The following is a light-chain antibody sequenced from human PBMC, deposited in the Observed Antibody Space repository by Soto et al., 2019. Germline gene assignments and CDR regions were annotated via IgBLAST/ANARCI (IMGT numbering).Light chain of an antibody. V-gene: IGKV1-9*01. J-gene: IGKJ2*01. CDR3: QQLYTYPHT. CDR1: QGVMNS. CDR2: SIS. Sequence: IQVTQSPSILSASVGDRVTITCRTSQGVMNSFAWYQQKSGKAPRLLIYSISSLKSGVTSRFSGSGSGAEFTLTISSLQPEDCATYFCQQLYTYPHTFGLGTQLQI.